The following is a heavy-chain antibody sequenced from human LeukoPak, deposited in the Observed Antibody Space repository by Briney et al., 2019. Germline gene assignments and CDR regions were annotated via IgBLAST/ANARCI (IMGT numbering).Heavy chain of an antibody. Sequence: ASVNVSCKASGYTFTDYFIHWVRQAPGQGPEWMGWIKPKSGGTNYAQKFQARVTMTKDTSISTVYMDLSRLTSDDTAVYYCARGSSDYYITKDYWGQGTLVTVSS. CDR3: ARGSSDYYITKDY. CDR1: GYTFTDYF. J-gene: IGHJ4*02. D-gene: IGHD3-22*01. V-gene: IGHV1-2*02. CDR2: IKPKSGGT.